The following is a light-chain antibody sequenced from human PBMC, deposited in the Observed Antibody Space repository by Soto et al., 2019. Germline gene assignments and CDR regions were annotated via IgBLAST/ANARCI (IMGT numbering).Light chain of an antibody. V-gene: IGLV2-14*01. Sequence: QSVLTQPASVSGSPGQSITISCTGTSSDVGGYNYVSWYQQHPGKAPKLMIYDVSNRPSGVSNRFSGSKSANTASLTISGLQSEGEADYYCSSYTGSSTYVVFGRGTKLTVL. CDR1: SSDVGGYNY. J-gene: IGLJ2*01. CDR3: SSYTGSSTYVV. CDR2: DVS.